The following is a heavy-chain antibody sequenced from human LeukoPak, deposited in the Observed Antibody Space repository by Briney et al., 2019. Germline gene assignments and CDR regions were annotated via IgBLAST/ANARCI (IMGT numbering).Heavy chain of an antibody. J-gene: IGHJ5*02. V-gene: IGHV4-59*08. Sequence: NPSETLSLTCTVSGGSISSYYWSWIRQPPGKGLEWIGYIYYSGSTNYNPSLKSRVTISVDTSKNQFSLKLSSVTAADTAVYYCARRRIALRAWFDPWGQGTLVTVSS. CDR3: ARRRIALRAWFDP. D-gene: IGHD1-26*01. CDR1: GGSISSYY. CDR2: IYYSGST.